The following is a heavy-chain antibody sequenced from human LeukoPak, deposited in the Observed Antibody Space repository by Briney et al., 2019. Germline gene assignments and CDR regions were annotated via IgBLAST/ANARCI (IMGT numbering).Heavy chain of an antibody. J-gene: IGHJ3*02. CDR2: TYYRSKWYN. V-gene: IGHV6-1*01. CDR3: ARDYTTTRGYSYALPGAFDI. Sequence: SQTLSLTCAISGDSVPSNSAAWNWIRQSPSRGLEWLGRTYYRSKWYNDYAVSVKSRITINPDTSKNQFSLQLNSVTPEDTAVYYCARDYTTTRGYSYALPGAFDIWGQGTMVTVSS. D-gene: IGHD5-18*01. CDR1: GDSVPSNSAA.